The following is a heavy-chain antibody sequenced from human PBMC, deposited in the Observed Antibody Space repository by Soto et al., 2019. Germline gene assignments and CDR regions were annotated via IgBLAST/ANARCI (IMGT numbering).Heavy chain of an antibody. D-gene: IGHD3-22*01. CDR3: VKGEYYYDSSGYYPFDY. CDR1: GFTFSSYA. V-gene: IGHV3-64D*06. Sequence: GGSLRLSCSASGFTFSSYAVHWVRQAPGKGLEYVSSISTNGGSTHYADSVKGRFTISRDNSKNTQYLQMSSLRADDTAVYYCVKGEYYYDSSGYYPFDYWGQGTLVTVSS. CDR2: ISTNGGST. J-gene: IGHJ4*02.